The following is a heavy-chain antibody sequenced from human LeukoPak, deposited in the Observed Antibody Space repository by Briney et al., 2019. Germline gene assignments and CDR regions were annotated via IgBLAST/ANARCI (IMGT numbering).Heavy chain of an antibody. CDR3: ARDSYDSSGNYLDY. J-gene: IGHJ4*01. V-gene: IGHV1-18*01. D-gene: IGHD3-22*01. CDR1: GYTFTNYA. Sequence: ASVKVSCKASGYTFTNYAISWVRQAPGQGLEWMGWISGYNDNTNYAQKVQGRVTMTTDTSTSTAYMELRSLRSDDTAVYYCARDSYDSSGNYLDYWGHGTLVTVSS. CDR2: ISGYNDNT.